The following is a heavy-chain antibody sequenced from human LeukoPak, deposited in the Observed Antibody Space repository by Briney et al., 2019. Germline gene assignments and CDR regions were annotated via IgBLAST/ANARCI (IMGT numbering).Heavy chain of an antibody. CDR2: IYYSGST. J-gene: IGHJ4*02. CDR3: ASSRTEYFDY. D-gene: IGHD1-1*01. CDR1: GGSISGYY. Sequence: SETLSLTCTVSGGSISGYYWSWIRQPAGKGLEWIGYIYYSGSTNYNPSLKSRVTISVDTSKNQFSLKLSSVTAADTAVYYCASSRTEYFDYWGQGTLVTVSS. V-gene: IGHV4-59*01.